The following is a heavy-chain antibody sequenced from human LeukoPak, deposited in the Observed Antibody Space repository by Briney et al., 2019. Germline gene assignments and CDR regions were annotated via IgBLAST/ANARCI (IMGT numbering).Heavy chain of an antibody. CDR3: ARVGFIWPHYYFDY. J-gene: IGHJ4*02. D-gene: IGHD1-26*01. CDR1: GGSISSYY. V-gene: IGHV4-59*08. Sequence: SETLSLTCTVSGGSISSYYWSWIRQPPGKGLEWIGYIYYSGSTNYNPSLKSRVTISVDTSKNPFSLNLSSVTAADTAVYYCARVGFIWPHYYFDYWGQGTLVTVSS. CDR2: IYYSGST.